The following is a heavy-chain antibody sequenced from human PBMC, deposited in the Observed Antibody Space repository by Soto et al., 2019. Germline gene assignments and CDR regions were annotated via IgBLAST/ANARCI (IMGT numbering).Heavy chain of an antibody. Sequence: GGSLRLSCVASGFTFTTYWMSWVRQAPGKGLEWVANIRQDGGAQYYVDSVKGRFTISRDNAKNSVYLQMDSPRAEDTAVYYCVRGGHGSGSYLGSYWGQGILVTVSS. J-gene: IGHJ4*02. CDR1: GFTFTTYW. D-gene: IGHD3-10*01. V-gene: IGHV3-7*03. CDR3: VRGGHGSGSYLGSY. CDR2: IRQDGGAQ.